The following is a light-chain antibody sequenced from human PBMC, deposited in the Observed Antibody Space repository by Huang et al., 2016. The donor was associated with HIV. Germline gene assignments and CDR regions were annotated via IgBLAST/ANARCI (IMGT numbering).Light chain of an antibody. CDR2: DAS. V-gene: IGKV1-9*01. CDR1: QGVRNY. J-gene: IGKJ3*01. Sequence: IQLTQSPSSLSASVGDSVTITFRASQGVRNYFACYQQKPGQAPKLLIYDASTLQSGVPSRFSGSGSGTDFTLTSSSLQPEDFATYYCQQVDGYPFTFGPGTKVDIK. CDR3: QQVDGYPFT.